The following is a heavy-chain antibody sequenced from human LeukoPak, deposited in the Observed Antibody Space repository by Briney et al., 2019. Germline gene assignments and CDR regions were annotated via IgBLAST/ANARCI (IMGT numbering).Heavy chain of an antibody. CDR3: AKDSPYDVLTGYFPS. CDR2: IYSGGST. Sequence: PGGSLRLSCAASGFTVSNNYMNWVRQAPGKGLERVSVIYSGGSTYYADSVKGRFSISRDNSKNTLYLQMNSLRAEDTAIYYCAKDSPYDVLTGYFPSWGQGTLVTVSS. V-gene: IGHV3-53*01. CDR1: GFTVSNNY. J-gene: IGHJ4*02. D-gene: IGHD3-9*01.